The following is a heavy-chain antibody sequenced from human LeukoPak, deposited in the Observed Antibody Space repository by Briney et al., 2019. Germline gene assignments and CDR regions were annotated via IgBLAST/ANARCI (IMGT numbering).Heavy chain of an antibody. J-gene: IGHJ4*02. Sequence: SETLSLTCAVYGGSFSGYYWSWIRHPPGKGLEWIGEINHSGSTNYNPSLKSRVTISVDTSKNQFSLKLSSVTAADTAVYYCARLPYYYDSSGYYYFSFDYWGQGTLVTVSS. V-gene: IGHV4-34*01. CDR3: ARLPYYYDSSGYYYFSFDY. D-gene: IGHD3-22*01. CDR2: INHSGST. CDR1: GGSFSGYY.